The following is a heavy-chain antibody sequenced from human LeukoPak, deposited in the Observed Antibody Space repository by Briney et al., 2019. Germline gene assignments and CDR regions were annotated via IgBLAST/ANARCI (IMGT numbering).Heavy chain of an antibody. Sequence: GGSLRLSCAASGFTFSSYGMHWVRQAPGKGLEWVAFIRYDGSNKYYADSVKGRFTISRDNSKNTLYLQMNSLRAEDTAVYYCAKEQVGAYYYGSGRRAFDIWGQGTMVTVSS. CDR1: GFTFSSYG. CDR3: AKEQVGAYYYGSGRRAFDI. V-gene: IGHV3-30*02. D-gene: IGHD3-10*01. CDR2: IRYDGSNK. J-gene: IGHJ3*02.